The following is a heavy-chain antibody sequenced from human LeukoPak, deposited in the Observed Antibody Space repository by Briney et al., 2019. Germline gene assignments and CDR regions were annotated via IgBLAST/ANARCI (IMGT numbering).Heavy chain of an antibody. Sequence: GASVKVSCKASGYTFTGYYMHWVRQAPGQGLEWMGWINPNSGGTNYAQKSQGRVTMTRDTSISTAYMELSRLRSDDTAVYYCARGETCGYSYGYYFDYWGQGTLVTVSS. J-gene: IGHJ4*02. D-gene: IGHD5-18*01. CDR1: GYTFTGYY. CDR2: INPNSGGT. CDR3: ARGETCGYSYGYYFDY. V-gene: IGHV1-2*02.